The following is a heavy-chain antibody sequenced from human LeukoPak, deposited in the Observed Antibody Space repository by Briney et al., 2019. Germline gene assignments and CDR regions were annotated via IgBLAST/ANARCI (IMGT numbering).Heavy chain of an antibody. CDR2: ISAYNGNT. CDR1: GYTFTSYG. CDR3: ARDSMITFGGVIVDV. V-gene: IGHV1-18*01. D-gene: IGHD3-16*02. Sequence: GASVKVSCKASGYTFTSYGISWVRQAPGQGLEWMGWISAYNGNTNYAQKLQGRVTMTTDTSTSTAYMELRSLRSDDTAVYYCARDSMITFGGVIVDVWGKGTTVTVSS. J-gene: IGHJ6*04.